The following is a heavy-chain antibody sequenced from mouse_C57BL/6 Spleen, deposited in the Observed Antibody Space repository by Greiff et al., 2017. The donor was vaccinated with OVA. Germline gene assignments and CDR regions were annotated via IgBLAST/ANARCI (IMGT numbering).Heavy chain of an antibody. Sequence: QVQLKQPGAELVMPGASVKLSCKASGYTFTSYWMHWVKQRPGQGLEWIGEIDPSDSYTNYNQKFKGKSTLTVDKSSSTAYMQLSSLTSEDSAVYYCARDGSSYFDDWGQGTTLTVSS. D-gene: IGHD1-1*01. CDR2: IDPSDSYT. CDR3: ARDGSSYFDD. J-gene: IGHJ2*01. CDR1: GYTFTSYW. V-gene: IGHV1-69*01.